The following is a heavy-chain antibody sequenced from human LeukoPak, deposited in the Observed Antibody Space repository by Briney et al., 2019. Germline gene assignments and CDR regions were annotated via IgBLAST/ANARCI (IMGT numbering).Heavy chain of an antibody. Sequence: GGSLRLSCAVSGITLSNYGMSWVSQAPGKGLEWVAGISDRVRRTKYADSVKGRFTISTDHPKNTLYLQMNSLRAEDTAVYFCAKRGVVIRVILVGFHKEAYYFDYWGQGALVTVSS. CDR3: AKRGVVIRVILVGFHKEAYYFDY. CDR2: ISDRVRRT. J-gene: IGHJ4*02. V-gene: IGHV3-23*01. D-gene: IGHD3-22*01. CDR1: GITLSNYG.